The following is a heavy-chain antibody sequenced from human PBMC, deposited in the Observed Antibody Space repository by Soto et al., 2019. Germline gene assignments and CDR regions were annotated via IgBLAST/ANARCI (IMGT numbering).Heavy chain of an antibody. CDR3: AATDYDSSGYSFDY. CDR1: GGTFRSYA. V-gene: IGHV1-69*13. J-gene: IGHJ4*02. CDR2: IIPIFGTA. Sequence: ASVKVSGKASGGTFRSYAISWVRQAPGQGLEWMGGIIPIFGTANYAQKFQGRATITADESTSTAYMELSSLRSEDTAVYYCAATDYDSSGYSFDYWGQGTLVTVSS. D-gene: IGHD3-22*01.